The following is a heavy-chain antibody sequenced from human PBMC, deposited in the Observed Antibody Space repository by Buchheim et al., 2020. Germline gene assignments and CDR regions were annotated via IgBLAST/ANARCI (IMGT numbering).Heavy chain of an antibody. CDR3: ATGEGKYFGY. CDR1: GFPFSNYV. Sequence: EVQLLESGGGLEQPGGSLRLSCAASGFPFSNYVMRWVRQAPGKGLEWVSSISGSGGSAYYSDSAYYADSVKGRFTTSRDTRKNTLYLQMNSLRSEDTAVYYCATGEGKYFGYWGRGTL. V-gene: IGHV3-23*01. D-gene: IGHD1-26*01. J-gene: IGHJ4*02. CDR2: ISGSGGSAYYSDSA.